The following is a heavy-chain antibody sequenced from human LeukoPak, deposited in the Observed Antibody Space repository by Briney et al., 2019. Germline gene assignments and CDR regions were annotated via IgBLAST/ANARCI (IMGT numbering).Heavy chain of an antibody. Sequence: PSETLSLTCAVYGGSFSGYYWSWIRQPPGKGLEWIGEINHSGSTNYNPSLKSRVTISVDTSKNQFSLKLSSVTAADTAVYYCARDASSGWYFFPPNDEYYYYYMDVWGKGTTVTVSS. CDR2: INHSGST. D-gene: IGHD6-19*01. J-gene: IGHJ6*03. CDR1: GGSFSGYY. V-gene: IGHV4-34*01. CDR3: ARDASSGWYFFPPNDEYYYYYMDV.